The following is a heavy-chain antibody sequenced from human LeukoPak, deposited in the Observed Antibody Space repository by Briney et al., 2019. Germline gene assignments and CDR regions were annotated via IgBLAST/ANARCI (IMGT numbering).Heavy chain of an antibody. D-gene: IGHD3-10*01. Sequence: GGSLRLSCAASGFTFSKYWMNWVRQAPGKGLVWVSRINSDGSSISYADSVKGRFTISRDNAKNTLYLQMNSLRVEDTAVYYRVRKTDSGSNWFDPWGQGTLVTVSS. J-gene: IGHJ5*02. CDR3: VRKTDSGSNWFDP. V-gene: IGHV3-74*01. CDR1: GFTFSKYW. CDR2: INSDGSSI.